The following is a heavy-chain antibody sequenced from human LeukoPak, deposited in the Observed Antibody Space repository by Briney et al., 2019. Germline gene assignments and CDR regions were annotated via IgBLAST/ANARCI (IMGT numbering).Heavy chain of an antibody. CDR3: ARYHSRGVDY. CDR1: GGSINSYY. J-gene: IGHJ4*02. D-gene: IGHD2-2*01. Sequence: SETLSLTCTVSGGSINSYYWSWIRQPPGKGLEWIGYIYYSGSTDYNPSLKSRVTISVDTSKNQFSLKLSSVTAADTAAYYCARYHSRGVDYWGQGTLVTVSS. V-gene: IGHV4-59*01. CDR2: IYYSGST.